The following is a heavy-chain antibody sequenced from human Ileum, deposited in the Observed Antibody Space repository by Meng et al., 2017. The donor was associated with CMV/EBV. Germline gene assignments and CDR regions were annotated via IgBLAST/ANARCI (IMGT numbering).Heavy chain of an antibody. J-gene: IGHJ5*02. CDR1: TFTSYY. V-gene: IGHV1-46*01. Sequence: TFTSYYIHWVRQVPGQGLEWMGIVNPSGGATYYAQKFQGRVTMTRDTSTSSVYMELTSLTSEDTAVYYCARAHCSGGICYNWFDPWGQGTLVTVSS. CDR3: ARAHCSGGICYNWFDP. CDR2: VNPSGGAT. D-gene: IGHD2-15*01.